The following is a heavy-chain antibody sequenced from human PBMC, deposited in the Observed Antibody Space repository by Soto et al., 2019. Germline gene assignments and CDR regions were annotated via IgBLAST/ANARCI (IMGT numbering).Heavy chain of an antibody. CDR1: GFTFSDYY. V-gene: IGHV3-11*01. CDR3: AKAPGTSLENWFDP. CDR2: ISSSGSTI. J-gene: IGHJ5*02. Sequence: GGSLRLSCAASGFTFSDYYMSWIRQAPGKGLEWVSYISSSGSTIYYADSVKGRFTISRDNAKNSLYLQMNSLRAEDTALYYCAKAPGTSLENWFDPRGQGTLLTVSS. D-gene: IGHD1-7*01.